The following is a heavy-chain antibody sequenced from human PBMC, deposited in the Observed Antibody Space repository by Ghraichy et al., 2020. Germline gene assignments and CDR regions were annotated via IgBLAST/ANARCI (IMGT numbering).Heavy chain of an antibody. CDR1: GFTFSSYA. D-gene: IGHD3-3*01. V-gene: IGHV3-23*01. CDR3: AKDYSHAFWSGYPFDY. Sequence: GGSLRLSCAASGFTFSSYAMSWVRQAPGKGLEWVSAISGSGGSTYYADSVKGRFTISRDNSKNTLYLQMNSLRAEDTAVYYCAKDYSHAFWSGYPFDYWGQGTLVTVSS. CDR2: ISGSGGST. J-gene: IGHJ4*02.